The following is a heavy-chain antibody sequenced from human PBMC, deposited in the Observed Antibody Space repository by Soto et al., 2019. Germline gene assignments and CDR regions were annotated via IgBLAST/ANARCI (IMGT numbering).Heavy chain of an antibody. CDR2: IYHSGST. V-gene: IGHV4-4*02. D-gene: IGHD2-21*02. CDR1: GGSISSRNW. Sequence: QVQLQESGPGLVKPSGTLSLTYDVSGGSISSRNWWSWVRQPPGKGLEWIGEIYHSGSTNYNPSLKSRVTISVDKSKNQFSLKLGSVTAADTAVYYCAREDCGGDCFTDCWGQGTLVTVSS. CDR3: AREDCGGDCFTDC. J-gene: IGHJ4*02.